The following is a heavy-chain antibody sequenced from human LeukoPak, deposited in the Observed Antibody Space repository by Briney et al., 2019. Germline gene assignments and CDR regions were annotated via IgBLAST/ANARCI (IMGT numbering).Heavy chain of an antibody. CDR1: GGSISSYY. CDR3: AATRYNWNDPGYYFDY. D-gene: IGHD1-20*01. V-gene: IGHV4-59*08. CDR2: IYYSGST. J-gene: IGHJ4*02. Sequence: PSETLSLTCTVSGGSISSYYWSWIRQPPGKGLEWIGYIYYSGSTDYGPSLKSRVTISVDTSKNQFSLNLSSATAADTAVYYCAATRYNWNDPGYYFDYWGQGTLVTVSS.